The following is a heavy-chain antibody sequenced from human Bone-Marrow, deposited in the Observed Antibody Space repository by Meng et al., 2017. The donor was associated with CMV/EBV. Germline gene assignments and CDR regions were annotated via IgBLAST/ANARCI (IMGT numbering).Heavy chain of an antibody. Sequence: GGSLRLSCAASGFTFSSYGMNWVRQAPGKGLEWVSSISSSSSYIFYADSVKGRFTISRDNAKNSLYLQMNTLRAEDTAVYYCARDGDSSSWSDDFDYWGQGTLVTVSS. CDR3: ARDGDSSSWSDDFDY. CDR1: GFTFSSYG. J-gene: IGHJ4*02. CDR2: ISSSSSYI. D-gene: IGHD6-13*01. V-gene: IGHV3-21*01.